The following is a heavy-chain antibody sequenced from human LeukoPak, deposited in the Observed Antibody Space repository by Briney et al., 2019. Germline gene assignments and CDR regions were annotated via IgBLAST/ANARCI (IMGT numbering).Heavy chain of an antibody. CDR1: GYTFTNYD. D-gene: IGHD5-24*01. CDR3: VRSRDGYNYFDY. J-gene: IGHJ4*02. CDR2: INPSSGST. V-gene: IGHV1-46*01. Sequence: ASVKVSCKASGYTFTNYDMRWVRQVPGQGLEWMGLINPSSGSTGYAQKFQGRVTMTRDTSTSTVYMELSSLKSDDAAVYYCVRSRDGYNYFDYWGQGTLVTVPS.